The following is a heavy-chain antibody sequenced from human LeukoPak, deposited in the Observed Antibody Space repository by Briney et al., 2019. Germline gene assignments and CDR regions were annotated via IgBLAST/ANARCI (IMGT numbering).Heavy chain of an antibody. J-gene: IGHJ4*02. CDR3: AKGTTVKVFDY. Sequence: GGSLRLSCAASGXTFSSFAMSWVRQAPGKGLEWVSTISNSGDSTYFADSVKGRFTISRDNSRNTLYLQMSSLRAEDTAVYFCAKGTTVKVFDYWGQGTLVTVSS. V-gene: IGHV3-23*01. D-gene: IGHD4-17*01. CDR2: ISNSGDST. CDR1: GXTFSSFA.